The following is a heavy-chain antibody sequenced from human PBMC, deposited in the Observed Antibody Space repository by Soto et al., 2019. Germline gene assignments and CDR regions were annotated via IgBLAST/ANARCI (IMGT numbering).Heavy chain of an antibody. V-gene: IGHV3-33*01. Sequence: GGSLRLSCAASGFTFSSYGMHWVRQAPGKGLEWVAVIWYDGSNKYYADSVKGRFTISRDNSKNTLYLQMNSLRAEDTAVYYCARSGSSWEPNDYWGQGTLVTVSS. CDR1: GFTFSSYG. CDR2: IWYDGSNK. CDR3: ARSGSSWEPNDY. D-gene: IGHD1-26*01. J-gene: IGHJ4*02.